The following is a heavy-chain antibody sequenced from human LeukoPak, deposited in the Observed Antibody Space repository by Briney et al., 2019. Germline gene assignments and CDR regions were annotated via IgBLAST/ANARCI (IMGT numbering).Heavy chain of an antibody. Sequence: PGGSLRLSCAASGFTFSSYAMHWVRQAPGKGLEYVSAISSNGGSTYYANSVKGRFTISRDNSKNTLYLQMGSLRAEDMAVYYCARGYSGYVVDAFDIWGQGTMVTVSS. J-gene: IGHJ3*02. CDR3: ARGYSGYVVDAFDI. V-gene: IGHV3-64*01. CDR1: GFTFSSYA. D-gene: IGHD5-12*01. CDR2: ISSNGGST.